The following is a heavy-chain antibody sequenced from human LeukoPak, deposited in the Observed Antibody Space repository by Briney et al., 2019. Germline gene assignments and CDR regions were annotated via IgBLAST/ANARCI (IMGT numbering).Heavy chain of an antibody. CDR3: ARQGYYYDSSGPDY. D-gene: IGHD3-22*01. Sequence: PGGSLRLSCAASGFTFSSYGMHWVRQAPGKGLEWVAVIWYDGSNKYYADSVKGRFTISRDNSKNTLYLQMNSLRAEDTAVYYCARQGYYYDSSGPDYWGQGTLVTVSS. CDR2: IWYDGSNK. CDR1: GFTFSSYG. V-gene: IGHV3-33*01. J-gene: IGHJ4*02.